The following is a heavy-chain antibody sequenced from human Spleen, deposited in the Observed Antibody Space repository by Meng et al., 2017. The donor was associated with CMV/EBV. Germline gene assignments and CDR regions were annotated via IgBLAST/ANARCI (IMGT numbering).Heavy chain of an antibody. CDR2: VGSTGYYT. D-gene: IGHD1-7*01. V-gene: IGHV3-23*01. CDR1: GFRISNYD. Sequence: LSLTCAASGFRISNYDMHWVRQAPGKGLQWVSGVGSTGYYTYYADSVKGRFTISRDNSKNTLYLHMNSLRAEDTALYYCVLNNWNSNDAFDIWGQGTMVTVSS. J-gene: IGHJ3*02. CDR3: VLNNWNSNDAFDI.